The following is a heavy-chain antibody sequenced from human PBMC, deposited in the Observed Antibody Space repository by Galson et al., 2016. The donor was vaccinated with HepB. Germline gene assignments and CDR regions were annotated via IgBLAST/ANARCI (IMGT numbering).Heavy chain of an antibody. CDR2: INPRAGST. CDR1: GYTFTNYY. D-gene: IGHD2-15*01. V-gene: IGHV1-46*01. J-gene: IGHJ4*02. Sequence: SVKVSCKASGYTFTNYYMHWVRQAPGQGLEWMGLINPRAGSTSHAQQFQGRISLTRDTSMSTVYMELYGLRSDDTAVYYCAREGGRIYPFDFWGQGTLVTVSS. CDR3: AREGGRIYPFDF.